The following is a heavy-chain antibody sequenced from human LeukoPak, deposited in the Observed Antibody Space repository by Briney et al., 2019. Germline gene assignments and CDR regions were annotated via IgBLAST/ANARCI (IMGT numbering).Heavy chain of an antibody. V-gene: IGHV4-31*11. Sequence: SETLSLTCAVYGGSFSGYYWSWIRQHPGKGLEWIGYIYYSGSTYYNPSLKSRVTISVDTSKNQFSLKLSSATAADTAVYYCARDRGYSYGYHSYAFDIWGQGTMVTVSS. CDR2: IYYSGST. J-gene: IGHJ3*02. D-gene: IGHD5-18*01. CDR1: GGSFSGYY. CDR3: ARDRGYSYGYHSYAFDI.